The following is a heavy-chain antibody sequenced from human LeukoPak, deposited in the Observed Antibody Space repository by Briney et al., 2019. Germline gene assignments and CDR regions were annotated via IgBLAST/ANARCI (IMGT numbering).Heavy chain of an antibody. CDR2: INPSGGST. V-gene: IGHV1-46*01. CDR3: ARDAAVRGAWFDP. D-gene: IGHD6-13*01. J-gene: IGHJ5*02. Sequence: ASVKVSCKASGYTFTSYYMHWVRQAPGQGLEWMGIINPSGGSTSYAQKFQGRVTMTRDTSTSTVYMELSSLRSEDTAVYYRARDAAVRGAWFDPWGQGTLVTVSS. CDR1: GYTFTSYY.